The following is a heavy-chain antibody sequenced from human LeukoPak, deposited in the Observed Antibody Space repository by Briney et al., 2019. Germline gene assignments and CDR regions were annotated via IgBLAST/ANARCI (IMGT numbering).Heavy chain of an antibody. J-gene: IGHJ4*02. V-gene: IGHV1-18*01. CDR2: ISAYNGNT. CDR3: ARGGFTMIVVEEGGYYFDY. Sequence: ASVKVSFKASGYTFTSYGISWVRQAPGQGLEWMGWISAYNGNTNYAQKLQGRVTMTTDTSTSTAYMELRSLRSDDTAVYYCARGGFTMIVVEEGGYYFDYWGQGTLVTVSS. D-gene: IGHD3-22*01. CDR1: GYTFTSYG.